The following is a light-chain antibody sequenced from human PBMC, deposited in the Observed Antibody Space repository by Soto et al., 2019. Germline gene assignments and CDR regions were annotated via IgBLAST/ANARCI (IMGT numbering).Light chain of an antibody. J-gene: IGKJ4*01. CDR2: DAS. CDR1: QSVSSN. Sequence: EIVMTHSPATLSVSRGERATLSCRASQSVSSNLAWYQQKPGQAPRLLIYDASTRATGIPARFSGSGSGTEYTLTISSLQSEDSAVYYCQQCSWHPFTVTFGGGTKVEIK. V-gene: IGKV3-15*01. CDR3: QQCSWHPFTVT.